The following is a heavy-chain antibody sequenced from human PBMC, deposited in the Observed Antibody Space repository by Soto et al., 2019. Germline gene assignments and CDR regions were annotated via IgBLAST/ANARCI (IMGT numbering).Heavy chain of an antibody. V-gene: IGHV1-3*01. D-gene: IGHD3-16*01. Sequence: GASVKVSCKASGYTFTSYAMHWVRQAPGQRLEWMGWINAGNGNTGYSQKFQGRVTMTRNTSISTAYMELSSLRSEDTAVYYCARSHPPTWYYYYYYMDVWGKGTTVTVSS. J-gene: IGHJ6*03. CDR2: INAGNGNT. CDR1: GYTFTSYA. CDR3: ARSHPPTWYYYYYYMDV.